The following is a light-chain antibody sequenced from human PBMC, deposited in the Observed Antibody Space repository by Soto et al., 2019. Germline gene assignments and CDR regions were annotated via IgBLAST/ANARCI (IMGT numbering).Light chain of an antibody. CDR3: QQYYSTRLT. Sequence: DIVMTQSPDSLAVSLGERATINCKSSQSVFYSSNNKNYLAWYQQKPGQPPKLLIYWASTRESGVPDRFSGSGSGTDFTLTISSLQAEDVAVYYCQQYYSTRLTFGGGTKVDIK. J-gene: IGKJ4*01. CDR2: WAS. V-gene: IGKV4-1*01. CDR1: QSVFYSSNNKNY.